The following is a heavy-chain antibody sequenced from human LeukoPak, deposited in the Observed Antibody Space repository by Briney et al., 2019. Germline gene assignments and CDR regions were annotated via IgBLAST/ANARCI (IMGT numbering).Heavy chain of an antibody. D-gene: IGHD2-21*01. CDR2: IIPIFGTA. CDR3: TTDPTLAYCGGDCYYFDY. Sequence: SVKVSCKASGGTFSSYAISWVRQAPGQGLEWMGRIIPIFGTANYAQKFQGRVTITTDESTSTAYMELSSLRSEDTAVYYCTTDPTLAYCGGDCYYFDYWGQGTLVTVSS. CDR1: GGTFSSYA. J-gene: IGHJ4*02. V-gene: IGHV1-69*05.